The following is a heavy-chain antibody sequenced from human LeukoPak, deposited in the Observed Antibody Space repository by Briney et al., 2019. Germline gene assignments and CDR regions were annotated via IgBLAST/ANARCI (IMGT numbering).Heavy chain of an antibody. J-gene: IGHJ4*02. CDR3: AKELMGFDY. Sequence: TGGSLRLSCAASGFTFSSYAMSWVRQAPGKGLEWVSAVSGTGLTTYYADSVKGRFIVSRDNSMNTVYLQMNSLRGEDAAVYYCAKELMGFDYWGQGTLVTVSS. D-gene: IGHD2-8*01. CDR2: VSGTGLTT. CDR1: GFTFSSYA. V-gene: IGHV3-23*01.